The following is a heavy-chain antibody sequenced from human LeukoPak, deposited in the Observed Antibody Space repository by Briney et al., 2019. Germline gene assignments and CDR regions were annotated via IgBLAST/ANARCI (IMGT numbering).Heavy chain of an antibody. CDR1: GGSFSGYY. CDR3: ARGRDIVATSKPGDY. D-gene: IGHD5-12*01. CDR2: INHSGST. J-gene: IGHJ4*02. V-gene: IGHV4-34*01. Sequence: SETLSLTCAVYGGSFSGYYWSWIRQPPGKGLECIGEINHSGSTNYNPSLKSRVTISVDTSKNQFSLKLSSVTAADTAVYYCARGRDIVATSKPGDYWGQGTLVTVSS.